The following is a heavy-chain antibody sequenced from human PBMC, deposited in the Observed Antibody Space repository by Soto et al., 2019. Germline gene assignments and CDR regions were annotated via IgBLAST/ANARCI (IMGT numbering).Heavy chain of an antibody. V-gene: IGHV4-31*03. D-gene: IGHD4-17*01. CDR2: IYYSGRT. CDR1: GGSISSGGYY. Sequence: QVQLQESGPGLVKPSQTLSLTCTVSGGSISSGGYYWSWIRQHPGKGLEWIGYIYYSGRTYYNPSLQSRVVISVDPSKNQLSLELSSVTAADTAVYYCASVDYGGNSAEYFQHWGQGTLVTVSS. CDR3: ASVDYGGNSAEYFQH. J-gene: IGHJ1*01.